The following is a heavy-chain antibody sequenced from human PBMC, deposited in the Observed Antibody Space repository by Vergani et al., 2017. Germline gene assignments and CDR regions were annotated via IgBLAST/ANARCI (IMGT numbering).Heavy chain of an antibody. Sequence: QVQLVQSGAEVKEPGGSVQVSCKTSGYTFSNYYMHWVRQAPGQGLEWMGIINPSGGHTNYAQKFQGRVTMTRDTSTSTVYMELSSLRSEDTAIYYCARGDYGILTGYRYWGQGTLVTVSA. D-gene: IGHD3-9*01. V-gene: IGHV1-46*03. CDR2: INPSGGHT. J-gene: IGHJ4*02. CDR1: GYTFSNYY. CDR3: ARGDYGILTGYRY.